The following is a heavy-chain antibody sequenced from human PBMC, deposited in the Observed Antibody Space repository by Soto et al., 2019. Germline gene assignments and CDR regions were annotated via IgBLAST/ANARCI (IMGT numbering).Heavy chain of an antibody. D-gene: IGHD3-22*01. CDR1: GFTFNNYA. J-gene: IGHJ4*02. CDR3: ARDRVYYDDSSGYYNVEY. V-gene: IGHV3-30*09. CDR2: ISYDGNNQ. Sequence: QVQLVESGGGVVQPGRSLRLSCAASGFTFNNYAMHWVRQAPGKGLEWVAVISYDGNNQYYADSVKGRFAISRDNSKNTLYLQMNSLRDEDTAVYYWARDRVYYDDSSGYYNVEYWGQGSLVTVSS.